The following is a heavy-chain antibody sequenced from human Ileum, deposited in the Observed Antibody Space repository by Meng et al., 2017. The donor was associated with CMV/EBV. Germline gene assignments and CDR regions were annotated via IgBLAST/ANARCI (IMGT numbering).Heavy chain of an antibody. Sequence: SETLSLTCTVSGGSIDSSTYYWGWIRQPPGKGLEWIVSVSYTGDTDYNASLRSRVTMSVDKSQSQFFLKVNSVTAADTAVYSCVRILNTGINGRGWFDLWGQGVLVTSPQ. D-gene: IGHD2-8*02. J-gene: IGHJ5*01. CDR3: VRILNTGINGRGWFDL. CDR2: VSYTGDT. V-gene: IGHV4-39*07. CDR1: GGSIDSSTYY.